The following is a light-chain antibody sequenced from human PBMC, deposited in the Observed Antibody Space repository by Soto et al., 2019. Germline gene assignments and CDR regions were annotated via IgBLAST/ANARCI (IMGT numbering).Light chain of an antibody. Sequence: EIVLTPSPATLSLSPGERATLSCRASQSVSSYLAWYQQKPGQAPRLLIYDASNRATGIPARFSGSGSGTDFTLSISRLEPEDFAVYYCQQYGSLPLTFGGGTKVDIK. J-gene: IGKJ4*01. CDR1: QSVSSY. V-gene: IGKV3-11*01. CDR3: QQYGSLPLT. CDR2: DAS.